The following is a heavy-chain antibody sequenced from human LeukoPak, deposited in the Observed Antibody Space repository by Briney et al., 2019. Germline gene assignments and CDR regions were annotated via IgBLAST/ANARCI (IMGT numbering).Heavy chain of an antibody. CDR2: INPNSGGT. CDR1: GYTFTGYY. J-gene: IGHJ4*02. D-gene: IGHD3-22*01. V-gene: IGHV1-2*02. CDR3: AREDNYDSSGYYFPGYNRWGFEY. Sequence: ASVKVSCKASGYTFTGYYMHWVRQAPGQGLEWMGWINPNSGGTNYAQKFQGRVTMTRDTSISTAYMELSRLRSDDTAVFYCAREDNYDSSGYYFPGYNRWGFEYWGQGTLVTVSS.